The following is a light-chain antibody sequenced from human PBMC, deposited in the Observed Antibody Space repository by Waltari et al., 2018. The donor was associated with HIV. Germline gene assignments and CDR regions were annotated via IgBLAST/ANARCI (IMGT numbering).Light chain of an antibody. Sequence: EIALTQSPDTLPLSPGERATLSCRASPSVSSYLAWYQQKLGQAPRLLIYDAWKRATGIPARFSGSGSGTDFTLTISSLEPEDFAVYYCQQRSNWPLTFGGGTKVEIK. J-gene: IGKJ4*01. CDR3: QQRSNWPLT. CDR1: PSVSSY. CDR2: DAW. V-gene: IGKV3-11*01.